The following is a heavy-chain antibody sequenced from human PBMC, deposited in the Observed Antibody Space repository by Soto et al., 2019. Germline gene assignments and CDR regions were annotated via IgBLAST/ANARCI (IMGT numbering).Heavy chain of an antibody. CDR3: ARHLTYCSAGSCYSDFPYYGMDV. CDR2: IFYSGST. CDR1: GGSISSSSYY. Sequence: SETLCLTCTVAGGSISSSSYYWGWIRQPPGKGLEWIGSIFYSGSTYYNPSLKSRVTISVDTSKNQFSLKLSSVTAADTAVYYCARHLTYCSAGSCYSDFPYYGMDVWGQGTTVTVSS. D-gene: IGHD2-15*01. V-gene: IGHV4-39*01. J-gene: IGHJ6*02.